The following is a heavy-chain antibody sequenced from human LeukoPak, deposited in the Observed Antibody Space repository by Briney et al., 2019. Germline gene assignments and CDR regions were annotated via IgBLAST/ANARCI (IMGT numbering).Heavy chain of an antibody. D-gene: IGHD3-22*01. V-gene: IGHV3-48*03. CDR2: ISISGSTI. CDR1: GFTFSSYE. Sequence: GGSLRLSCAASGFTFSSYEMNWVRQAPGKGLEWVSYISISGSTIYYADSVKGRFTISRDNAKNSLYLQMSSLRVEDTGVYYCARGGSSGYNYNAFDIWGQGTMVTVSS. J-gene: IGHJ3*02. CDR3: ARGGSSGYNYNAFDI.